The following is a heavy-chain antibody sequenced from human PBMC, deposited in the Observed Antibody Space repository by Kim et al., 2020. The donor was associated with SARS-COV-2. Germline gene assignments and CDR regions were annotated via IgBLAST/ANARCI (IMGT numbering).Heavy chain of an antibody. CDR3: ARVRGIAAADFYYYGMDV. J-gene: IGHJ6*02. V-gene: IGHV1-69*04. D-gene: IGHD6-13*01. CDR1: GGTFSSYA. CDR2: IIPILGIA. Sequence: SVKVSCKASGGTFSSYAISWVRQAPGQGLEWMGRIIPILGIANYAQKFQGRVTITADKSTSTAYMELSSLRSEDTAVYYCARVRGIAAADFYYYGMDVWGQGTTVTVSS.